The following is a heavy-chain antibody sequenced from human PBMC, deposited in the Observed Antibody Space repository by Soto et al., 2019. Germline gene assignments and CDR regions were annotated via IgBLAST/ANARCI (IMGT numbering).Heavy chain of an antibody. D-gene: IGHD4-17*01. J-gene: IGHJ4*02. Sequence: EVQLLEAGGGLVQPGGSLRLSCAASGFSFRNYGMSWVRQAPGKGLEWLSAIIGNGDTTYYADFVRSRFTISRDNSKNTLYLQLNDLGAEDTAIYYCAKDYDYGDSLPFDYWGQGTLVTVSS. CDR1: GFSFRNYG. CDR2: IIGNGDTT. V-gene: IGHV3-23*01. CDR3: AKDYDYGDSLPFDY.